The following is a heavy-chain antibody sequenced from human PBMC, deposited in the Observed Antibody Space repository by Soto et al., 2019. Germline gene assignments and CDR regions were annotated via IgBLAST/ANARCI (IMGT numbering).Heavy chain of an antibody. CDR3: ARRYYYDSSGYYYSWAFDI. Sequence: PGESLKISCKGSGYSFTSYWISWVRQMPGKGLEWMGRIDPSDSYTNYSPSFQGHVTISADKSISTAYLQWSSLKASDTAMYYCARRYYYDSSGYYYSWAFDIWGQGXMVTV. D-gene: IGHD3-22*01. V-gene: IGHV5-10-1*01. CDR2: IDPSDSYT. J-gene: IGHJ3*02. CDR1: GYSFTSYW.